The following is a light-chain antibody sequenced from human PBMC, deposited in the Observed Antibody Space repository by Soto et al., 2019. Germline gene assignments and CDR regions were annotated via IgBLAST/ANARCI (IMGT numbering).Light chain of an antibody. J-gene: IGLJ2*01. Sequence: SYELTQPPSVSVSPGQTASITCSGDKLGDKYASWYQLKPGQSPVLVIYQDTKRPSGIPERFSGSNSGTTATLSISGTQAMDEADYYRQAWDTSTVVFGGGTKVTVL. CDR1: KLGDKY. CDR2: QDT. CDR3: QAWDTSTVV. V-gene: IGLV3-1*01.